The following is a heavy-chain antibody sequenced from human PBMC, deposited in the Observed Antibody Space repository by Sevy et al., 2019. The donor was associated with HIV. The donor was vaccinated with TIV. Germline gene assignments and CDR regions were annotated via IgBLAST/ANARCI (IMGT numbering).Heavy chain of an antibody. V-gene: IGHV3-21*01. J-gene: IGHJ4*02. Sequence: GGSLRLSCAASGFTFSSYSMNWVRQAPGKGLEWVSSISSSSSYIYYADSVKGRFTISRDNAKNSLYLQMSSLRVEDTAVYYCARDRRNYGGQYFDYWGQGTLVTVSS. CDR2: ISSSSSYI. CDR1: GFTFSSYS. D-gene: IGHD4-17*01. CDR3: ARDRRNYGGQYFDY.